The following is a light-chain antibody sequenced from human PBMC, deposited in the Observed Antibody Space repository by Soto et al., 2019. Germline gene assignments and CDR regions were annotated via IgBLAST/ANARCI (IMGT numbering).Light chain of an antibody. V-gene: IGKV4-1*01. Sequence: DIVMTQSPDSLAVSLGERATINCKSSQSVLYRSNNKDYLAWYQQKPGQPPKLLIYWASTRESGVPDRFSGSGSGTDFTLTISSLQAEDVAVYYCQQYYTTPITCGPGTKVDIK. CDR2: WAS. J-gene: IGKJ3*01. CDR1: QSVLYRSNNKDY. CDR3: QQYYTTPIT.